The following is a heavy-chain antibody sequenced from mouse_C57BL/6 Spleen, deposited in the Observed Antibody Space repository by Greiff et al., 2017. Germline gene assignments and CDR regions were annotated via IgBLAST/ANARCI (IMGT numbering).Heavy chain of an antibody. CDR1: GFNIKDDY. CDR3: TTDDYDWFAY. V-gene: IGHV14-4*01. Sequence: EVQLQQSGAELVRPGASVKLSCTASGFNIKDDYMHWVKQRPEQGLEWIGWIDPENGDTEYASKFQGKATITADTSSNTAYLQLRSLTSEDTAVYYCTTDDYDWFAYWGQGTLVTVSA. J-gene: IGHJ3*01. D-gene: IGHD2-4*01. CDR2: IDPENGDT.